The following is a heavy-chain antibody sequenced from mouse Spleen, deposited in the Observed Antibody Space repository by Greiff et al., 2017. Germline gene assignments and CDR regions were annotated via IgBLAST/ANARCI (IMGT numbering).Heavy chain of an antibody. V-gene: IGHV5-17*01. CDR1: GFTFSDYG. CDR3: ARRTGHYFDY. J-gene: IGHJ2*01. Sequence: DVHLVESGGGLVKPGGSLKLSCAASGFTFSDYGMHWVRQAPEKGLEWVAYISSGSSTIYYADTVKGRFTISRDNAKNTLFLQMTSLRSEDTAMYYCARRTGHYFDYWGQSTTLTVSS. CDR2: ISSGSSTI. D-gene: IGHD4-1*01.